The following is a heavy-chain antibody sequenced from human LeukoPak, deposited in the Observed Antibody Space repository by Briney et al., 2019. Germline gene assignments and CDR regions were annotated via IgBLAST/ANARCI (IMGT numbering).Heavy chain of an antibody. V-gene: IGHV4-39*01. CDR3: ARQTEYYYDSSGCFDY. Sequence: NASETLSLTCTVSGDSISSSSYYWGWIRQPPGKGLEWIGSIYYSGSTYYNPSLKSRVTISVDTSKNQFSLKLSSVTAADTAVYYCARQTEYYYDSSGCFDYWGQGTLVTVSS. D-gene: IGHD3-22*01. CDR2: IYYSGST. CDR1: GDSISSSSYY. J-gene: IGHJ4*02.